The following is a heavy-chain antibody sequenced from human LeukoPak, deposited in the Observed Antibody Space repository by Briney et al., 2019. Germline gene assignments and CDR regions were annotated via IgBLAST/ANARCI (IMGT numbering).Heavy chain of an antibody. CDR3: ARERSFGITGTGFDY. V-gene: IGHV4-39*07. Sequence: PSETLSLTCTVSGGSISSSSYYWGWIRQPPGKGLEWIGSIYYSGSTYYNPSLKSRVTISVDTSKNQFSLKLSSVTAADTAVYYCARERSFGITGTGFDYWGQGTLVTVSS. J-gene: IGHJ4*02. D-gene: IGHD1-20*01. CDR2: IYYSGST. CDR1: GGSISSSSYY.